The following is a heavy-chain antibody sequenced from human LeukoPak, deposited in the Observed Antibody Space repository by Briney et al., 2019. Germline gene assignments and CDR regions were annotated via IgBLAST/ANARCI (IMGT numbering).Heavy chain of an antibody. J-gene: IGHJ4*02. Sequence: ASVKVSCKASGYTFASYDINWIRQAPGQGLEWMGIINPSGGSTSYAQKFQGRVTMTRDTSTSTVYMELSSLRSEDTAVYYCARVVSAGTPLDYWGQGTLVTVSS. CDR2: INPSGGST. D-gene: IGHD6-19*01. CDR1: GYTFASYD. V-gene: IGHV1-46*01. CDR3: ARVVSAGTPLDY.